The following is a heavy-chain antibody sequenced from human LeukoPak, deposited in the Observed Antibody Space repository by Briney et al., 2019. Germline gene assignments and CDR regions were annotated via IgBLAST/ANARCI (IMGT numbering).Heavy chain of an antibody. V-gene: IGHV4-59*01. Sequence: SETLSLTCTVSGGSISSYYWSWIRQPPGKGLEWIGYIYYSGSANYNPSLKSRVTISVDTSKNQFSLKLSSVTAADTAVYYCAGSMTTVPTSDYWGQGTLVTVSS. J-gene: IGHJ4*02. CDR1: GGSISSYY. CDR2: IYYSGSA. D-gene: IGHD4-11*01. CDR3: AGSMTTVPTSDY.